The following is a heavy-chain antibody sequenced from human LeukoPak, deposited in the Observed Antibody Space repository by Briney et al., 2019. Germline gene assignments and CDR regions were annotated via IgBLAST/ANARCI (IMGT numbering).Heavy chain of an antibody. D-gene: IGHD3-10*02. CDR1: RFTFSVYD. CDR3: AELGITMIGGV. CDR2: ISSSGSTI. J-gene: IGHJ6*04. Sequence: GSLRLACAASRFTFSVYDMNWVRPAPGKGLEWVSYISSSGSTIYYADSVKGRFTISRDNAKNSLYLQMNSLRAEDTAVYYCAELGITMIGGVWGKGTTVTISS. V-gene: IGHV3-48*03.